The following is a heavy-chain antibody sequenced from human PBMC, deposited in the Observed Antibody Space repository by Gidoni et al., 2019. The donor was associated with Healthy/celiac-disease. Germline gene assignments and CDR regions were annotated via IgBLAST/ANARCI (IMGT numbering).Heavy chain of an antibody. D-gene: IGHD3-10*01. V-gene: IGHV5-51*01. CDR1: GYSFTSYW. J-gene: IGHJ3*02. Sequence: EVQLVQSGAEVKKPGESLKISCKGSGYSFTSYWIGWVRQMPGKGLEWMGIIYPGDSDTRYSPSFQGQVTISADKSISTAYLQWSSLKASDTAMYYCARHRSYTFQTDAFDIWGQGTMVTVSS. CDR3: ARHRSYTFQTDAFDI. CDR2: IYPGDSDT.